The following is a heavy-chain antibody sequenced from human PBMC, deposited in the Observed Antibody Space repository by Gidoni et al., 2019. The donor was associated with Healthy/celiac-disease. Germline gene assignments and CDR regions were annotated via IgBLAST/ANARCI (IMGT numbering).Heavy chain of an antibody. D-gene: IGHD6-19*01. CDR2: IKQDGSEK. V-gene: IGHV3-7*04. Sequence: VANIKQDGSEKYYVDSVKGRFTISRDNAKNSLYLQMNSLRAEDTAVYYCARRGSGSGWDQPGDYWGQGTLVTVSS. J-gene: IGHJ4*02. CDR3: ARRGSGSGWDQPGDY.